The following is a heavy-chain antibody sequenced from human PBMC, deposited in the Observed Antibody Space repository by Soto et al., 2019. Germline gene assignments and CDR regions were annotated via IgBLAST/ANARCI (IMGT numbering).Heavy chain of an antibody. D-gene: IGHD5-18*01. V-gene: IGHV3-7*01. CDR1: GFTFSRYW. Sequence: PGGSLRLSCAASGFTFSRYWMNWVRQAPGKGLEWEANIKQDGTEKNYVDSVKGRFTISRDNARNSLYLQMDSLRAEDTAVYFCARGDTPMITGMDSFDIWGQGTMVTVSS. CDR3: ARGDTPMITGMDSFDI. J-gene: IGHJ3*02. CDR2: IKQDGTEK.